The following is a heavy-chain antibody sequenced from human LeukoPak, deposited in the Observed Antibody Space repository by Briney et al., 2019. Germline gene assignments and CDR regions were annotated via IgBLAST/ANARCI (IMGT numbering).Heavy chain of an antibody. D-gene: IGHD3-3*01. CDR2: ISAYNGNT. J-gene: IGHJ3*02. CDR1: VYTFTSYG. V-gene: IGHV1-18*01. CDR3: ARGIQNYGFWSGYYSPHDAFDI. Sequence: GASVKVSCKASVYTFTSYGISWVRQAPGQGLEWMGWISAYNGNTNYAHKLQGRVTMTTDTSTSTAYMELRSLRSDDTAVYYCARGIQNYGFWSGYYSPHDAFDIWGQGTMVTVSS.